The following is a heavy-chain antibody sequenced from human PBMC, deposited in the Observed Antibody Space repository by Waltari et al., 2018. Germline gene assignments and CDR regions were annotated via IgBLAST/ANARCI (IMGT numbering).Heavy chain of an antibody. D-gene: IGHD1-7*01. CDR1: GYTFTSYD. CDR2: RKPNRGNT. CDR3: ARWVNWNYVGWFDP. Sequence: QVQLVQSGAEVKKPGASVKVSCKASGYTFTSYDINWVRQATGQGLEWMGGRKPNRGNTGYAQKCQGRVTMTRNTSISTAYMELSSLRSEDTAVYYCARWVNWNYVGWFDPWGQGTLVTVSS. J-gene: IGHJ5*02. V-gene: IGHV1-8*01.